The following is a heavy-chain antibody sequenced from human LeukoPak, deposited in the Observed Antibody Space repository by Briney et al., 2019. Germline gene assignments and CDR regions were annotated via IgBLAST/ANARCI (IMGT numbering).Heavy chain of an antibody. CDR3: ARGGYYDSSGYLGEYYFDY. J-gene: IGHJ4*02. Sequence: ASVKVSCTASGYTFTGYYMHWVRQAPGQGLEWMGWINPNSGGTNYAQKFQGWVTMTRDTSISTAYMELSRLRSDDTAVYYCARGGYYDSSGYLGEYYFDYWGQGTLVTVSS. V-gene: IGHV1-2*04. D-gene: IGHD3-22*01. CDR1: GYTFTGYY. CDR2: INPNSGGT.